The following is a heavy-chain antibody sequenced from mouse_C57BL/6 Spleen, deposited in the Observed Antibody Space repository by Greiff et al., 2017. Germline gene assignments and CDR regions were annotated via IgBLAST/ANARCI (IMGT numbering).Heavy chain of an antibody. J-gene: IGHJ4*01. D-gene: IGHD4-1*01. CDR2: IHPNSGST. Sequence: QVQLQQSGAELVKPGASVKLSCKASGYTFTSYWMHWVKQRPGQGLEWIGMIHPNSGSTNYNEKFKSKATLTVDKSSSTAYMQLSSLTSEDSAVYYCARGTGTGYYAMDYWGQGTSVTVSS. V-gene: IGHV1-64*01. CDR1: GYTFTSYW. CDR3: ARGTGTGYYAMDY.